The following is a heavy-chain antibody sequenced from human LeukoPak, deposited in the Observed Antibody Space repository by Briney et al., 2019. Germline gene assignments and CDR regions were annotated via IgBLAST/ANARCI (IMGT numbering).Heavy chain of an antibody. V-gene: IGHV5-51*03. CDR1: GYSFTSYW. D-gene: IGHD5/OR15-5a*01. Sequence: PGESLNISRKGSGYSFTSYWIGWVRQMPGKGMEWLGIIYPGDSDTRYSASFQGQVTISADKSISTAYLQWSSLKASDTAMYYCASPGLRDFFDYWGQGTLVTVSS. CDR2: IYPGDSDT. J-gene: IGHJ4*02. CDR3: ASPGLRDFFDY.